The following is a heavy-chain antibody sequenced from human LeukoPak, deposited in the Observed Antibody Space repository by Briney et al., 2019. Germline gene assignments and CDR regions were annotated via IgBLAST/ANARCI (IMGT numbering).Heavy chain of an antibody. CDR2: IYSGGTT. D-gene: IGHD3-10*01. V-gene: IGHV3-66*01. J-gene: IGHJ4*02. CDR3: ARKSDSLMLRGGDC. Sequence: GESLRFSCAASEFCVSSNYMTWVRQAPGKWLECVSIIYSGGTTYYADSVRGRFTISRDNSKNTLYLQMDRLRVEDTAVYYCARKSDSLMLRGGDCWGQGTLVTVSS. CDR1: EFCVSSNY.